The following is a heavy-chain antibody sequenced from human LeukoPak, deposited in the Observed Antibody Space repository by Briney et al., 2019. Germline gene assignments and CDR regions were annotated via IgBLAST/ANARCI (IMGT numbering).Heavy chain of an antibody. D-gene: IGHD6-13*01. CDR1: GYTFTSHP. CDR3: ARERPPGDSSNWFLEGYFDI. J-gene: IGHJ4*02. CDR2: IAADNSTT. V-gene: IGHV1-18*01. Sequence: ASVKVSCKASGYTFTSHPITWVRQAPGQGLEWMGWIAADNSTTNYAQRLQGRVTMTTDTSTTTAYMELRSLRSDDTAVYYCARERPPGDSSNWFLEGYFDIWGQGTLVTVSS.